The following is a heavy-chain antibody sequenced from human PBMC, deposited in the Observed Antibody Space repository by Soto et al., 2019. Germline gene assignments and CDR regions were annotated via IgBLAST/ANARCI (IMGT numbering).Heavy chain of an antibody. CDR2: ISSRSYTI. CDR1: GFTFGSYS. V-gene: IGHV3-48*02. Sequence: EVQLVESGGGLVQPGGPLDPPFAAAGFTFGSYSWTWVPQAPGKGPGWVSYISSRSYTIYYVDSGKGRFTISRDTAKNSLYLQMNSLRDEDTAVYYCARGGSSSDNGMDVWGQGTTVTVSS. CDR3: ARGGSSSDNGMDV. J-gene: IGHJ6*02. D-gene: IGHD6-6*01.